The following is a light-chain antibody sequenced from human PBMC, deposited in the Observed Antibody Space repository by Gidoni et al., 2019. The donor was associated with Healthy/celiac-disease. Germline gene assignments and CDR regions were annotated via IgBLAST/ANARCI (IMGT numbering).Light chain of an antibody. CDR2: DAS. V-gene: IGKV1-33*01. J-gene: IGKJ3*01. CDR1: QDISNY. Sequence: DIQMTQSPSPLSASVGDRVTITCQASQDISNYLNWYQQKPGKAPTLLIYDASNLETGVPSRLSGSGSGTDFTFTIRSLQPEDIATYYCQQYDNRPPFTFGPGTKVDIK. CDR3: QQYDNRPPFT.